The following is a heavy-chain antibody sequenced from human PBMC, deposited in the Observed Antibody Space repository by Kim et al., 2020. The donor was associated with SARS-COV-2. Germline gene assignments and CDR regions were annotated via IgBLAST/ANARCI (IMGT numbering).Heavy chain of an antibody. J-gene: IGHJ4*02. CDR3: ARNVRGVISLRFDY. CDR1: GYTFTSYG. CDR2: ISAYNGNT. Sequence: ASVKVSCKASGYTFTSYGISWVRQAPGQGLEWMGWISAYNGNTNYAQKLQGRVTMTTDTSTSTAYMELRSLRSDDTAVYYCARNVRGVISLRFDYWGQGTLVTVSS. V-gene: IGHV1-18*01. D-gene: IGHD3-10*01.